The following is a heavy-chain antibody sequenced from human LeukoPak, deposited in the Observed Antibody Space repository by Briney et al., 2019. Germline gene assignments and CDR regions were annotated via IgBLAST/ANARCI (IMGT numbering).Heavy chain of an antibody. D-gene: IGHD3-3*01. V-gene: IGHV3-7*03. Sequence: GGSLRLSCAASGFTFSSYWMSWVRQAPGKGLEWVANIKQDGSEKYYVDSVKGRFTISRDNAKNSLYLQMNSLRAEDTAVYYCARDLSPLAYYDFWSGYYALFDYWGQGTLVTVSS. CDR1: GFTFSSYW. CDR3: ARDLSPLAYYDFWSGYYALFDY. CDR2: IKQDGSEK. J-gene: IGHJ4*02.